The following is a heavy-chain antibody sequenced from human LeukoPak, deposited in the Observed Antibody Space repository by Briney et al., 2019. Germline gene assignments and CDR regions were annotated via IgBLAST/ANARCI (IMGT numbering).Heavy chain of an antibody. CDR2: TNSDGSST. Sequence: GGSLRLSCAVSGFTFSGHWMFWVRQAPGKGLVWVSSTNSDGSSTGYTDSVKGRFTVSRDNAKNTLYLQMNSLRAEDTVVYYCARARWYSSDYWGQGTLVTVSS. J-gene: IGHJ4*02. CDR3: ARARWYSSDY. CDR1: GFTFSGHW. D-gene: IGHD5-24*01. V-gene: IGHV3-74*01.